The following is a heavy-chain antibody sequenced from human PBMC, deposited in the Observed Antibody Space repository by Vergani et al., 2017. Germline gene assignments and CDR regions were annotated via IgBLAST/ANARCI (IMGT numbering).Heavy chain of an antibody. CDR2: IYSGGST. V-gene: IGHV3-53*02. J-gene: IGHJ3*02. CDR3: ARAYYYDSNDAFDS. D-gene: IGHD3-22*01. CDR1: GFTVSSNY. Sequence: EVQLVETGGGLIQPGGSLRLSCAASGFTVSSNYMSWVRQAPGKGLEWVSVIYSGGSTYYADSVKGRFTISRDNSKNTLYLQMNSLRAEDTAVYYCARAYYYDSNDAFDSWGQGTMVTVSS.